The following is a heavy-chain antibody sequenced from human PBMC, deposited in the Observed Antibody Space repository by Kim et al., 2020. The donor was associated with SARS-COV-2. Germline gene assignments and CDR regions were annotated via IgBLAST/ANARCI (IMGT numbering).Heavy chain of an antibody. D-gene: IGHD6-19*01. CDR3: ARDLSRLARLFDY. J-gene: IGHJ4*02. V-gene: IGHV3-33*01. Sequence: YADSVKGRFTISRDNSKNTLYLQMNSLRAEDTAVYYCARDLSRLARLFDYWGQGTLVTVSS.